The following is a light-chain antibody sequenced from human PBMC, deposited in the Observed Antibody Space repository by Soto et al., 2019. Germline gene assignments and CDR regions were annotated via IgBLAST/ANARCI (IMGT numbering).Light chain of an antibody. J-gene: IGLJ3*02. Sequence: QSVLTQPPSASGTPGQMVTISCSGSSSNIGTKYVYWYQQLPGTAPKLLIYVNNQRPSGVPDRFSGSKSGTSASLAISGLRSEDEADYYCAAWDGSLSAWVFGGGTKLTVL. CDR3: AAWDGSLSAWV. CDR2: VNN. V-gene: IGLV1-47*01. CDR1: SSNIGTKY.